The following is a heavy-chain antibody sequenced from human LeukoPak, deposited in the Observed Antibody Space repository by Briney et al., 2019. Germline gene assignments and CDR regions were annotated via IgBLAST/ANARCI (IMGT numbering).Heavy chain of an antibody. CDR3: AGTIRYYYDSSGYPYFDY. J-gene: IGHJ4*02. V-gene: IGHV3-23*01. Sequence: GGSLRLSCAASGFTFSSYAVSWVRQAPGKGLEWVSAISGSGGSTYYADSVKGRFTISRDNSKDTLYLQMNSLRAEDTAVYYCAGTIRYYYDSSGYPYFDYWGQGTLVTVSS. CDR1: GFTFSSYA. CDR2: ISGSGGST. D-gene: IGHD3-22*01.